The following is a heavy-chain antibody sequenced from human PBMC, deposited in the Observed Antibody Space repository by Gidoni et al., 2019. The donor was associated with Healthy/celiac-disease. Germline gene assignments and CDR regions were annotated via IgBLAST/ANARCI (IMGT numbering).Heavy chain of an antibody. D-gene: IGHD6-13*01. J-gene: IGHJ5*02. V-gene: IGHV4-39*01. CDR1: GGSISSSSYY. CDR3: ARGNAVAAAHYNWFDP. CDR2: IYYSGST. Sequence: QLQLQESGPGLVKPSETLSLTCTVSGGSISSSSYYWGWIRQPPGKGLEWIGSIYYSGSTYYNPSLKSRVTISVDTSKNQFSLKLSSVTAADTAVYYCARGNAVAAAHYNWFDPWGQGTLVTVSS.